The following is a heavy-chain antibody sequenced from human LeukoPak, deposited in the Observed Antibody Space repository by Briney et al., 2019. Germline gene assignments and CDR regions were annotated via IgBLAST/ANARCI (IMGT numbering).Heavy chain of an antibody. Sequence: PSETLSLTCTVSGVSISSYYWTWIRQPPGKGLEWIGDISYSGNTNYNPSLKSRVIISVDTSKNQVSLRLNSVTAADTAVYYCARSLSSYYFDYWGQGTLVTVSS. D-gene: IGHD1-26*01. CDR3: ARSLSSYYFDY. V-gene: IGHV4-59*08. CDR1: GVSISSYY. J-gene: IGHJ4*02. CDR2: ISYSGNT.